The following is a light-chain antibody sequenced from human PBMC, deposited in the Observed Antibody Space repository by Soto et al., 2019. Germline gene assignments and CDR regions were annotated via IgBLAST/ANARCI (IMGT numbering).Light chain of an antibody. Sequence: EIVLTQSPATLSLSPGERATLSCRASQSVNNFLAWYQQRPGQAPRLLMYEASNRATGGPARFSGSGSGTDVTLTISSLEPEDFAIYYCRQRRNWPPTFGQGTKVDIK. V-gene: IGKV3-11*01. CDR3: RQRRNWPPT. J-gene: IGKJ1*01. CDR2: EAS. CDR1: QSVNNF.